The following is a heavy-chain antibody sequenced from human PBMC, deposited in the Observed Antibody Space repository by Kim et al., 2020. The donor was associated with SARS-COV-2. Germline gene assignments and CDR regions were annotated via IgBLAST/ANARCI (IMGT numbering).Heavy chain of an antibody. D-gene: IGHD6-13*01. V-gene: IGHV3-21*01. CDR1: GFTFSSYS. Sequence: GGSLRLSCAASGFTFSSYSMNWVRQAPGKGLEWVSSISSSSSYIYYADSVKGRFTISRDNAKNSLYLQMNSLRAEDTAVFYCARDQGTGAAGTLSWFDPWGQGTLVTVSS. CDR2: ISSSSSYI. CDR3: ARDQGTGAAGTLSWFDP. J-gene: IGHJ5*02.